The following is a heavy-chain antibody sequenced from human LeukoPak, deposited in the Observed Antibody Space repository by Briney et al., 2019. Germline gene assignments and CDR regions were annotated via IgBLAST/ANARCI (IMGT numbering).Heavy chain of an antibody. CDR2: VTPIFDTT. V-gene: IGHV1-69*05. Sequence: SVKVFCKASGGPVSGYTISWVRQAPGQGLEWVGGVTPIFDTTNYAQKFRGRVTITTDESTYTVYMELSSLSSEDTAVYYCARDTVDIVVIPAAIWGQGTPVSVSS. CDR1: GGPVSGYT. CDR3: ARDTVDIVVIPAAI. D-gene: IGHD2-2*03. J-gene: IGHJ4*02.